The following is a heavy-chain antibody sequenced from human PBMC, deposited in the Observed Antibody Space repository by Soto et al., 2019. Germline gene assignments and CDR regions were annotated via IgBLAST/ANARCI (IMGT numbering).Heavy chain of an antibody. Sequence: SVKVSCKASGGTFSRYTITWVRQAPGQGLEWMGGITPMFGTPNYAQKFQGRVTITADESTSTAYMELSSLRSEDTAMYYCARDGTLYDSSAYYYLYWGQGTLVTAPQ. J-gene: IGHJ4*02. CDR3: ARDGTLYDSSAYYYLY. V-gene: IGHV1-69*13. D-gene: IGHD3-22*01. CDR1: GGTFSRYT. CDR2: ITPMFGTP.